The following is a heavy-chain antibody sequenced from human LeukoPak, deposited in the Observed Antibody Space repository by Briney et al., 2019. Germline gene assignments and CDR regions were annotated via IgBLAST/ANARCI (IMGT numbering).Heavy chain of an antibody. CDR3: ARHSTVAGTDIPLDY. D-gene: IGHD6-19*01. CDR1: GYSFTSYW. Sequence: GESLKISCKGSGYSFTSYWIGWVRQMPGKGLEWMGIIYPGDFDTRYSPSFQGQVTISADKSISTAYLQWSSLKASDTAMYYCARHSTVAGTDIPLDYWGQGTLVTVSS. CDR2: IYPGDFDT. V-gene: IGHV5-51*01. J-gene: IGHJ4*02.